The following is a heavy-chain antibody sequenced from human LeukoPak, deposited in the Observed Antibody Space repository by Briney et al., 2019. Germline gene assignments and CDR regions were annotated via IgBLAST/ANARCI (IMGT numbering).Heavy chain of an antibody. CDR3: ARGLLGAPAAKYYFDY. Sequence: ASVKVSCKASGNSFTTYYIHWVRQAPGQGLEWMGIINPSGGSTSYAQKFQGRVTMTRDTSTSTVYMELSSLRSEDTAVYYCARGLLGAPAAKYYFDYWGQGTLVTVSS. CDR1: GNSFTTYY. CDR2: INPSGGST. J-gene: IGHJ4*02. V-gene: IGHV1-46*01. D-gene: IGHD2-2*01.